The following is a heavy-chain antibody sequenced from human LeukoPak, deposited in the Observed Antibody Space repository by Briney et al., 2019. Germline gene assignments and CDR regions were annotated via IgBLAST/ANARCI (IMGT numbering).Heavy chain of an antibody. D-gene: IGHD2-15*01. J-gene: IGHJ6*02. CDR1: GGSISSGGYS. Sequence: SETLSLTCTVSGGSISSGGYSWSWIRQHPGKGLEWIGYIYYSGSTYYNPSLKSRVTISVDTSKNQFSLKLSSVTAADTAVYYCARTCSGGSCSGYYYYYGMDVWGQGTTVTVSS. V-gene: IGHV4-31*03. CDR3: ARTCSGGSCSGYYYYYGMDV. CDR2: IYYSGST.